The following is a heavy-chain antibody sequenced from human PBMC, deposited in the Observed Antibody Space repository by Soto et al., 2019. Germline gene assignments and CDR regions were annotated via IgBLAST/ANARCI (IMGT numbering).Heavy chain of an antibody. Sequence: QVQLVQSGAEVKKPGSSVKVSCKASGGTFSSYAISWVRQAPGQGLEWMGGIIPIFGTADYAQKFQGRVTIIADESTNTAYLELSSLRSEDTAVYYCACNYGDHRYYYGMDVWGQGTTVTVSS. CDR3: ACNYGDHRYYYGMDV. CDR2: IIPIFGTA. D-gene: IGHD4-17*01. J-gene: IGHJ6*02. V-gene: IGHV1-69*12. CDR1: GGTFSSYA.